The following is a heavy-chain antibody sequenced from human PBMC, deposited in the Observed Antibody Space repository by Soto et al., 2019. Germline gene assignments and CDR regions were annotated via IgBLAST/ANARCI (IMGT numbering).Heavy chain of an antibody. CDR2: IIPIFGST. CDR3: ARDGDLRSDFWSGPLGGGWFDP. V-gene: IGHV1-69*12. D-gene: IGHD3-3*01. CDR1: GGTFSNSA. J-gene: IGHJ5*02. Sequence: QVQLVQSGAEVRKPGSSVKVSCKASGGTFSNSAITWVRQAPGQGLEWVGGIIPIFGSTNYAQKFQGRVTITADEPTSTSDMELSSLTSEETAVYYCARDGDLRSDFWSGPLGGGWFDPWGQGTLVTVSS.